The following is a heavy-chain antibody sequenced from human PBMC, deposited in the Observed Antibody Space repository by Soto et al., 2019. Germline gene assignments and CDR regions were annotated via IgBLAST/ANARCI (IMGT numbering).Heavy chain of an antibody. Sequence: ASVKVSCKASGYTFTSYGISWVRQAPGQGLEWMGWISAYNGNTNYAHKLQGRVTMTTATSTSTAYMELRRLRSDDTAVYYCARGHQSVAGNPGFGSWGQGTMVTVSS. CDR2: ISAYNGNT. V-gene: IGHV1-18*01. CDR3: ARGHQSVAGNPGFGS. D-gene: IGHD6-19*01. CDR1: GYTFTSYG. J-gene: IGHJ5*01.